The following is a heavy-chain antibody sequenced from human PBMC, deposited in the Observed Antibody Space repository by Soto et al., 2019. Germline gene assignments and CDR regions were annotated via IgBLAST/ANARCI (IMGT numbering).Heavy chain of an antibody. CDR1: GTSISSNFW. CDR2: AHPSGTT. J-gene: IGHJ4*02. Sequence: QVQLQESGPGLVKPSGTLSLTCAVSGTSISSNFWWSWVRHPPGKGLEWIGEAHPSGTTNYNPSLESRVTISVDKSNNQLSLNLNSLTAADTAVFFCARHVGVAGTRGFDYWGQGVLVAVS. CDR3: ARHVGVAGTRGFDY. D-gene: IGHD6-19*01. V-gene: IGHV4-4*02.